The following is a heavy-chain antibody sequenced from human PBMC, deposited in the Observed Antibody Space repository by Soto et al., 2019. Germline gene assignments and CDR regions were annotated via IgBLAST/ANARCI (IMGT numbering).Heavy chain of an antibody. Sequence: SQTLSLTCAISGDSVSSNSAAWNWIRQSPSRGLEWLGRTYYRSKWYNDYAVSVKSRITINPDTSKNQFSLQLNSVTPEDTAVYYCARGRYCSDGSCYLYYFDYWGQGTLVTVSS. V-gene: IGHV6-1*01. CDR2: TYYRSKWYN. J-gene: IGHJ4*02. CDR3: ARGRYCSDGSCYLYYFDY. CDR1: GDSVSSNSAA. D-gene: IGHD2-15*01.